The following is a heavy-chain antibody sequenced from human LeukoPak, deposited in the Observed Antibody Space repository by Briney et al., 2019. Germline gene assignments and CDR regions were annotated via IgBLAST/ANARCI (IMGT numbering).Heavy chain of an antibody. CDR2: INPFGSST. V-gene: IGHV1-46*01. Sequence: SVKVSCKASGYTFTNYYIHWVRQAPGQGLEWMGIINPFGSSTSYAQKFQGRDTMTRDTSTSTVYMELSSLRSEDTAVYYCAGGTTNTKGAFDMWGQGTMVTVSS. J-gene: IGHJ3*02. D-gene: IGHD2-8*01. CDR3: AGGTTNTKGAFDM. CDR1: GYTFTNYY.